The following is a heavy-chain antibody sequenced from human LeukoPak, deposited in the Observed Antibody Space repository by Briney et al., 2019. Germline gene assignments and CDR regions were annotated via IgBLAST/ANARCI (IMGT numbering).Heavy chain of an antibody. V-gene: IGHV3-21*01. CDR1: GFTFSSYS. D-gene: IGHD1-7*01. CDR3: ARDRGNWKYEGAMNDY. CDR2: ISSSSSYI. Sequence: GGSLRLSCAASGFTFSSYSMNWVRQAPGKGLEWVSSISSSSSYIYYADSVKGRFTISRDNAKNSLYLQMNSLRAEDTAVYYCARDRGNWKYEGAMNDYWGQGTLVTVSS. J-gene: IGHJ4*02.